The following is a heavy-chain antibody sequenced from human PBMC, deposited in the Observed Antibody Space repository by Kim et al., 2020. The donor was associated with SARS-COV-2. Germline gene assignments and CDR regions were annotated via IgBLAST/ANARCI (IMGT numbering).Heavy chain of an antibody. V-gene: IGHV4-61*08. J-gene: IGHJ4*02. Sequence: SETLSLTCSVSGDSVTSHDYFCSWIRQPPGKGLEWVGYMYNTGRTSYNPSLKRRFSVSVDTSRNQFSLKLSSVTAADTAMYYCAIRRGAWYVQYWGQGALVSVSS. CDR1: GDSVTSHDYF. CDR2: MYNTGRT. D-gene: IGHD6-13*01. CDR3: AIRRGAWYVQY.